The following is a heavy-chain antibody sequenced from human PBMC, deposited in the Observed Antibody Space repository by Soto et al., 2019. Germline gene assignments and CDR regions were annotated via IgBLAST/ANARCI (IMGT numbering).Heavy chain of an antibody. CDR1: EFTFRRYG. J-gene: IGHJ4*02. V-gene: IGHV3-23*01. CDR2: ISGSGGST. Sequence: GGALRLSCTSSEFTFRRYGLSWVRQAPGKGLGWGSAISGSGGSTYYTDSVKGRFTISRDNSKNTLYLQLNNLRAEDTAVYYCAKTVLGVVGYCSGGSCYPPDYWGQGTLVTVSS. D-gene: IGHD2-15*01. CDR3: AKTVLGVVGYCSGGSCYPPDY.